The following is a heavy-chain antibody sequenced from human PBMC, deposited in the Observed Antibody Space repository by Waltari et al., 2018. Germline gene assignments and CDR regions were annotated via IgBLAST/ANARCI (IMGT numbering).Heavy chain of an antibody. J-gene: IGHJ4*02. CDR1: GYTLTELS. D-gene: IGHD3-9*01. CDR3: ATGPLRYFDSLGDY. CDR2: FDPEDGET. V-gene: IGHV1-24*01. Sequence: QVKLVQSGAEVKKPGAPVKVSCKVSGYTLTELSMPRGRQAPGKGHDWMGGFDPEDGETIXXXXXXXXXTMTEDTSTDTAYMELSSLRSEDTAVYYCATGPLRYFDSLGDYWGQGTLVTVSS.